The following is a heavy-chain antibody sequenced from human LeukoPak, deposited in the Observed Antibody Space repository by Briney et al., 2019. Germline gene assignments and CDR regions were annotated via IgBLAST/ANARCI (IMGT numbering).Heavy chain of an antibody. CDR3: VKGIYSSGLYWDY. CDR2: ISSNGGST. D-gene: IGHD6-19*01. Sequence: PGGSLRLSCAASGFTFSSYAMHWVRQAPGKGLEYVSAISSNGGSTYYADSVKGRFTISRDNSKNTLYLQMSSLRAEDTAVYYCVKGIYSSGLYWDYWGQGTLVTVSS. J-gene: IGHJ4*02. V-gene: IGHV3-64D*06. CDR1: GFTFSSYA.